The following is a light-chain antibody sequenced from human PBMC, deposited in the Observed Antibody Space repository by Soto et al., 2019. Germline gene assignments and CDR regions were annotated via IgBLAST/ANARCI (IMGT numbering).Light chain of an antibody. CDR2: GVS. Sequence: EIVLTQSPGTLSLSPGERATLSCRASQSITTTYLAWYQQKPGQAPRVLIYGVSSRATGIPDRFSGSGSANDFSLTISRLEPEDFAVYYCLQYGNLPYSFGQGTKLEIK. CDR3: LQYGNLPYS. CDR1: QSITTTY. V-gene: IGKV3-20*01. J-gene: IGKJ2*03.